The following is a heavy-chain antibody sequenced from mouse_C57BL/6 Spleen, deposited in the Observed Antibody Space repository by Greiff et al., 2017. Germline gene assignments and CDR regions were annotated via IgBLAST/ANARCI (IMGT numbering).Heavy chain of an antibody. V-gene: IGHV1-64*01. J-gene: IGHJ4*01. CDR1: GYTFTSYW. CDR2: IHPNSGST. D-gene: IGHD2-3*01. Sequence: QVQLQQPGAELVKPGASVKLSCKASGYTFTSYWMHWVKQRPGQGLEWIGMIHPNSGSTNYNEKFKSKATLTVDTSSSTAYMQLSSLTSEDSAVYYCAREEVYEGDYDDAMDYWGQGTSVTVSS. CDR3: AREEVYEGDYDDAMDY.